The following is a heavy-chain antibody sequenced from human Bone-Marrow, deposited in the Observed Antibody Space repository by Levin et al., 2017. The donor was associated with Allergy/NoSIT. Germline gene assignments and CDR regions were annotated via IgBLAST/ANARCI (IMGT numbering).Heavy chain of an antibody. Sequence: SGPTLVKATQTLTLTCTFSGFSLSASGMCVAWVRQPPGKALEWLASVDWTDDKYYNKYLKTRLTVSKDTSRNQVVLTMTNMDPVDTATYYCAHTLNTVVLDHWGQGTLVTVSS. V-gene: IGHV2-70*12. CDR3: AHTLNTVVLDH. CDR1: GFSLSASGMC. CDR2: VDWTDDK. D-gene: IGHD2-2*02. J-gene: IGHJ4*02.